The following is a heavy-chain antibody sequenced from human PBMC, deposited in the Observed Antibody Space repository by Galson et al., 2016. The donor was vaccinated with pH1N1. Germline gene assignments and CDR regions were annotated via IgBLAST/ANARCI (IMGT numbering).Heavy chain of an antibody. J-gene: IGHJ4*02. V-gene: IGHV3-7*01. CDR2: MNQDGNKE. CDR1: GFTLSSYW. D-gene: IGHD1-26*01. Sequence: SLRLSCAASGFTLSSYWMSWVRQAPGKGLEWMANMNQDGNKEYYVDSVKGRFIISRDYSKNSLYLKMNSLRAEDTAMYYCVRAVGRAEAHWGQGTLVTVSS. CDR3: VRAVGRAEAH.